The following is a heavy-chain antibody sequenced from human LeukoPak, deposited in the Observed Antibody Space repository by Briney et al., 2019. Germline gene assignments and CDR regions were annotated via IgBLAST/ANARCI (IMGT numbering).Heavy chain of an antibody. CDR1: GGSISSYY. CDR3: ARVKHDYGDYTWFDP. V-gene: IGHV4-59*01. Sequence: SETLSLTCTVSGGSISSYYWSWIRQPPGKGLEWIGYIYYSGSTNYNPSLKSRVTISVDTSKNQFSLKLSSVTAADTAVYYCARVKHDYGDYTWFDPWGQGTLVTVSS. CDR2: IYYSGST. J-gene: IGHJ5*02. D-gene: IGHD4-17*01.